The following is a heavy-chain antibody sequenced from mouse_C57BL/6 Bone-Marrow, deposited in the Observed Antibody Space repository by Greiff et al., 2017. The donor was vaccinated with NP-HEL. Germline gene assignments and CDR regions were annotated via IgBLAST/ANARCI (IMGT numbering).Heavy chain of an antibody. J-gene: IGHJ4*01. D-gene: IGHD1-1*01. CDR1: GFTFSSYT. Sequence: EVKLMESGGGLVKPGGSLKLSCAASGFTFSSYTMSWVRQTPEKRLEWVATISGGGGNTYYPDSVKGRFTISRDNAKNTLYLQMSSLRSEDTALYYCARQNYYGSSSYYAMDYWGQGTSVTVSS. CDR2: ISGGGGNT. V-gene: IGHV5-9*01. CDR3: ARQNYYGSSSYYAMDY.